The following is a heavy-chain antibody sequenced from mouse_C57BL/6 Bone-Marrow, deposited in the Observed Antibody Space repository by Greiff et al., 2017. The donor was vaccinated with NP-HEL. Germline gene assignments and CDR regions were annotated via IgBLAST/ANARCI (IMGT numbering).Heavy chain of an antibody. V-gene: IGHV1-19*01. CDR3: ARGGWLPHFDV. CDR1: GYTFTDYY. CDR2: INPYNGGT. D-gene: IGHD2-3*01. J-gene: IGHJ1*03. Sequence: EVKLMESGPVLVKPGASVKMSCKASGYTFTDYYMNWVKQSHGKSLEWIGVINPYNGGTSYNQKFKGKATLTVDKSSSTAYMELNSLTSEDSAVYYCARGGWLPHFDVWGTGTTVTVSS.